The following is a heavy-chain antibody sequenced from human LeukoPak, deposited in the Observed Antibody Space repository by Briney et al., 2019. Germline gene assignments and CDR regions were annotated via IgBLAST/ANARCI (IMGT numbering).Heavy chain of an antibody. J-gene: IGHJ4*02. CDR1: GFSFSNYW. Sequence: GGSLRLSCEASGFSFSNYWMTWVRQAPGKGLEWAADINQNGGQSYYADSVKGRFTLSRDNAKNSLFLQLNSLRAEDTAVYYCVKNSGWYCLDYWGQGITVIVSS. D-gene: IGHD6-13*01. CDR3: VKNSGWYCLDY. CDR2: INQNGGQS. V-gene: IGHV3-7*03.